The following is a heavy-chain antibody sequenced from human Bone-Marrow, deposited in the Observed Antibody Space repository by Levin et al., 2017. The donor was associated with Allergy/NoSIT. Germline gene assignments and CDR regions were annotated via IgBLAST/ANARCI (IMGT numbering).Heavy chain of an antibody. J-gene: IGHJ4*02. CDR3: ARNGAWSFEF. CDR1: GFTFSGYW. V-gene: IGHV3-7*02. Sequence: PGGSLRLSCASSGFTFSGYWMAWVRQAPGKGLEWVANINRDGGDGYYVDSVKGRFTISRDNARNPLDLQMNSLRVEDTAVYYCARNGAWSFEFWGQGTLVTVSS. CDR2: INRDGGDG. D-gene: IGHD2-8*01.